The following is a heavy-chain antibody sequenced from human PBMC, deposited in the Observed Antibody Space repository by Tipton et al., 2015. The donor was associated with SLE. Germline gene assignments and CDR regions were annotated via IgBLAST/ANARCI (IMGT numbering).Heavy chain of an antibody. Sequence: LRLSCAVFGGSFSGHYWNWIRQTPGKGLEWIAEINQSGSTNYNPSLKGRATISIDTSKNQFSLKLSSVTAADTAVYYCAREPIVLVVYSRYYYYGMDVWGQGTTVTVSS. CDR3: AREPIVLVVYSRYYYYGMDV. D-gene: IGHD2-8*02. J-gene: IGHJ6*02. CDR2: INQSGST. CDR1: GGSFSGHY. V-gene: IGHV4-34*01.